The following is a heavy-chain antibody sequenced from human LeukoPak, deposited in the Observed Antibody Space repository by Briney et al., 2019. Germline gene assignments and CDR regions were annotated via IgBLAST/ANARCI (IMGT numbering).Heavy chain of an antibody. J-gene: IGHJ4*02. D-gene: IGHD3-22*01. V-gene: IGHV3-23*01. Sequence: PGGSLRLSCAASGFTFSSYAMSWVRQAPGKGLEWVSAISGSGGSTYYADSVKGRFTISRDNSKNTLYLQTNSLRAEDTAVYYCAKGRPMIVVVIGIDYRGQGTLVTVSS. CDR3: AKGRPMIVVVIGIDY. CDR1: GFTFSSYA. CDR2: ISGSGGST.